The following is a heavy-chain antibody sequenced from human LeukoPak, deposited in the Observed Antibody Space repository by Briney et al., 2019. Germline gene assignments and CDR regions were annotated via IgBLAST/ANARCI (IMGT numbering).Heavy chain of an antibody. D-gene: IGHD3-22*01. CDR3: ARDSSPWYYYDRSGSNGFDP. V-gene: IGHV3-30-3*01. CDR2: IAYDGGNK. CDR1: GFTFSNYA. J-gene: IGHJ5*02. Sequence: GGSLRLSCAASGFTFSNYAMSWVRQAPGKGLEWVAVIAYDGGNKYYADSVKGRFTISRDNSKNTLYLQMNSLRAEDTAVYYCARDSSPWYYYDRSGSNGFDPWGQGTLVTVSS.